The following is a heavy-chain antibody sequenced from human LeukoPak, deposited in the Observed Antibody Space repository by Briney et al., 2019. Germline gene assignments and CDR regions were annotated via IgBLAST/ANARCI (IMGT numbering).Heavy chain of an antibody. Sequence: PSETLSLTCTVSGGSISSSSYYWGWIRQPPGKGLEWIGSIYYSGSTYYNPSLKSRVTISVDTSKNQFSLKLSSVTAADTAVYYCARQSPGIAVVLYYFDYWGQGTLVTVSS. CDR1: GGSISSSSYY. CDR3: ARQSPGIAVVLYYFDY. D-gene: IGHD6-19*01. CDR2: IYYSGST. V-gene: IGHV4-39*01. J-gene: IGHJ4*02.